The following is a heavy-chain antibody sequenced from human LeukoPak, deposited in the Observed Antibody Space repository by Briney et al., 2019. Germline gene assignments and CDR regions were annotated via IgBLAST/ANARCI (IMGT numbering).Heavy chain of an antibody. CDR2: IDSDGSST. Sequence: PGGSRRPSCAASGFTFSDYWMHWVRQAPGKGLVWVSRIDSDGSSTINADSVKGRFTISRDNAKNTVYLQMNSLRAEDTAVYYCARGFTIFGVVNDAFDIWGQGTMVTVSS. CDR1: GFTFSDYW. J-gene: IGHJ3*02. V-gene: IGHV3-74*01. CDR3: ARGFTIFGVVNDAFDI. D-gene: IGHD3-3*01.